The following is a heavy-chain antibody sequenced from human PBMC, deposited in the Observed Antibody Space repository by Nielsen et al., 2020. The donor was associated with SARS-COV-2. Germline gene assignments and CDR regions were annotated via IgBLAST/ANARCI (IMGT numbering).Heavy chain of an antibody. D-gene: IGHD4-17*01. Sequence: SETLSLTCTVSGGSISDDYWSWIRQPPGRGLEWIGYIYYNGNTNYNPSLKSRVTISVDTSKNQFSLKLSSVTAADTAVYYCARTSLLYGDYDYFDYWGQGTLVTVSS. CDR2: IYYNGNT. J-gene: IGHJ4*02. CDR1: GGSISDDY. V-gene: IGHV4-59*12. CDR3: ARTSLLYGDYDYFDY.